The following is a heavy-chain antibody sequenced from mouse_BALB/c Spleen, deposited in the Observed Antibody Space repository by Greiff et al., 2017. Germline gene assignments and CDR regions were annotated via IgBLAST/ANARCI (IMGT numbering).Heavy chain of an antibody. J-gene: IGHJ3*01. V-gene: IGHV6-6*02. Sequence: EVQGVESGGGLVQPGGSMKLSCVASGFTFSNYWMNWVRQSPEKGLEWVAEIRLKSNNYATHYAESVKGRFTISRDDSKSSVYLQMNNLRAEDTGIYYCTTPPGFAYWGQGTLVTVSA. CDR3: TTPPGFAY. CDR1: GFTFSNYW. CDR2: IRLKSNNYAT.